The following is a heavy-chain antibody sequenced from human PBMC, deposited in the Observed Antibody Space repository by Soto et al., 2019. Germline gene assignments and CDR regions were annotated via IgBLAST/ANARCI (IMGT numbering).Heavy chain of an antibody. Sequence: PGGSLRLSCAASGFTFSSYAMHWVRQAPGKGLEWVAVISYDGSNKYYADSVKGRFTISRDNSKNTLYLQMNSLRAEDTAVYYCARRVLGYCSGGSCYGNFDYWGQGTLVTVS. CDR1: GFTFSSYA. CDR3: ARRVLGYCSGGSCYGNFDY. J-gene: IGHJ4*02. V-gene: IGHV3-30-3*01. D-gene: IGHD2-15*01. CDR2: ISYDGSNK.